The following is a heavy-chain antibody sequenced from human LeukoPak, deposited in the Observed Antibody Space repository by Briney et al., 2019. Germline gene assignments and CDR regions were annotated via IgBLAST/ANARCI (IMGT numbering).Heavy chain of an antibody. J-gene: IGHJ6*02. CDR2: INTNTGNP. CDR3: ARVDEIYYYYGMDV. V-gene: IGHV7-4-1*02. CDR1: GYTFTSYA. Sequence: ASVKVSCKASGYTFTSYAMNWVRQAPGQGLEWMGWINTNTGNPTYAQGFTGRFVFSLDTSVSTAYLQISSLKAEDTAVYYCARVDEIYYYYGMDVWGQGTTVTVSS. D-gene: IGHD5-24*01.